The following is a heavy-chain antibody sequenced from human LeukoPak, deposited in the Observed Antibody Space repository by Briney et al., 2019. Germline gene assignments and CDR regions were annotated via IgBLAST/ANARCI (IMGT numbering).Heavy chain of an antibody. CDR1: GFTFSSYA. Sequence: GGSLRLSCAASGFTFSSYAMHWVRQAPGKGLEWVAVISYDGSNKYYADSVKGRFTISRDNSKNTLYLQMNSLRAEDTAAYYCARDYYYDSSGYPTPDYWGQGTLVTVSS. D-gene: IGHD3-22*01. CDR3: ARDYYYDSSGYPTPDY. J-gene: IGHJ4*02. CDR2: ISYDGSNK. V-gene: IGHV3-30-3*01.